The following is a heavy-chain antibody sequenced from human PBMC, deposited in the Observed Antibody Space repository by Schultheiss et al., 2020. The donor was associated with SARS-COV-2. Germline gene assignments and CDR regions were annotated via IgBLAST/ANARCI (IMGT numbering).Heavy chain of an antibody. CDR1: GGSFSGYY. J-gene: IGHJ6*02. V-gene: IGHV4-59*12. CDR3: TRVLPTFGVVFGNYYIAMDV. CDR2: MHYSGGT. Sequence: SETLSLTCAVYGGSFSGYYWSWIRQPPGKRMEWIGSMHYSGGTNYNPSLKSRVTISVDTSKNQFSLKLSSVTAADTAVYYCTRVLPTFGVVFGNYYIAMDVWGHGTTVTVSS. D-gene: IGHD3-3*01.